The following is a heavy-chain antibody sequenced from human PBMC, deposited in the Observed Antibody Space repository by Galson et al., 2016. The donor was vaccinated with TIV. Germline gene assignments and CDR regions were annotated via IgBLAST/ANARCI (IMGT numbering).Heavy chain of an antibody. CDR2: FDPEQHKK. V-gene: IGHV1-24*01. CDR1: GDSLSDLS. Sequence: SVKVSCKVSGDSLSDLSMHWVRQAPGKGLEWMAGFDPEQHKKIYAQKLEGRVTLTDDTSTDTAFLELSSLSFEDTAVYYCVSVAWFPGLSLDNGDQGTLVIVSS. CDR3: VSVAWFPGLSLDN. J-gene: IGHJ4*02. D-gene: IGHD2/OR15-2a*01.